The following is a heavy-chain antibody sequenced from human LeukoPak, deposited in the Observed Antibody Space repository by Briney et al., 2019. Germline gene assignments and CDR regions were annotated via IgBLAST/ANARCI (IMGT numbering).Heavy chain of an antibody. CDR2: VSPDTGGT. CDR1: GYAFIHYR. D-gene: IGHD1-1*01. CDR3: ARENWYSDY. V-gene: IGHV1-2*02. J-gene: IGHJ4*02. Sequence: ASVKVSCRASGYAFIHYRLHWVRQAPGQGLEWMGWVSPDTGGTNYQQKFAGRVTMTRDTSSNTVYMELRRLRFDDTAVYYCARENWYSDYWGQGTLVTVSS.